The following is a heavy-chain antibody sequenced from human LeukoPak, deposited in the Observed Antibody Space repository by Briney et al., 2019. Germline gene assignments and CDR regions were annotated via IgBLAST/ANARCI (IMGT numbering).Heavy chain of an antibody. Sequence: PSETLSLTCTVSGYSISSGYYWGWIRQPPGKGLEWIGSIYHSGSTYYNPSLKSRVTISVDTSKNQFSLKLSSVTAADTAVYYCARAVTTLQNWFDPWGQGTLVTVSS. CDR3: ARAVTTLQNWFDP. J-gene: IGHJ5*02. V-gene: IGHV4-38-2*02. CDR1: GYSISSGYY. CDR2: IYHSGST. D-gene: IGHD4-17*01.